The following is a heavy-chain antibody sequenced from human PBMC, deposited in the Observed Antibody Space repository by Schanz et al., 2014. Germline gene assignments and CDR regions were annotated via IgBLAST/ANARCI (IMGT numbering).Heavy chain of an antibody. CDR1: GYTFTSYG. CDR2: ISAYNGNT. J-gene: IGHJ4*02. CDR3: ARDGYASGWSDRDIAHFDY. V-gene: IGHV1-18*01. Sequence: QVQLVQSGAEVKKPGASVKVSCKASGYTFTSYGINWVRQAPGQGLEWMGWISAYNGNTIYAQKLQGKVTMTTDTSTSTAYTELRSMKSDDTAAYYCARDGYASGWSDRDIAHFDYWGQGTLVTVSS. D-gene: IGHD6-19*01.